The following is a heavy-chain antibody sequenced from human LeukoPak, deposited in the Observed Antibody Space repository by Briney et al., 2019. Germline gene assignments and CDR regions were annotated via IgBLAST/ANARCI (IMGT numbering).Heavy chain of an antibody. CDR2: IYTSGST. CDR1: GGSISSSSYY. CDR3: ARAYEHGSVWFDP. D-gene: IGHD3-10*01. J-gene: IGHJ5*02. Sequence: KPSETLSLTCTVSGGSISSSSYYWSWIRQPAGKGLEWIGRIYTSGSTNYNPSLKSRVTMSVDTSKSQFSLKLSSVTAADTAVYYCARAYEHGSVWFDPWGQGTLVTVSS. V-gene: IGHV4-61*02.